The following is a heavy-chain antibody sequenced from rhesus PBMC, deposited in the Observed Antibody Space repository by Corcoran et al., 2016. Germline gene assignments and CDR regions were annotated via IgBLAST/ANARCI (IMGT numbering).Heavy chain of an antibody. Sequence: QVQLQQWGAGLVTPSETLSLTCAVSGGSISDSYYWSWIRPPPGKGLKWIGYIYGWGCRTYNNPYRKSRISSATEASKNQACRKRSAVTAADTAVYYCAREPRGYSLGYFDYWGQGVLVTVSS. CDR3: AREPRGYSLGYFDY. V-gene: IGHV4-106*01. CDR2: IYGWGCRT. CDR1: GGSISDSYY. J-gene: IGHJ4*01. D-gene: IGHD5-24*01.